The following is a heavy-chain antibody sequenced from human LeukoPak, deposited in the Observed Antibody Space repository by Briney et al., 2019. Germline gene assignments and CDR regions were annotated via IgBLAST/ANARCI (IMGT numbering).Heavy chain of an antibody. CDR1: GFTFSDYY. D-gene: IGHD1-26*01. Sequence: GGSLRHSHAPSGFTFSDYYMSWIPPAPGGRLEGVSYISSSGSTIYYADSVKGRFTISRDNAKNSLYLQMNSLRAEDTAVYYWATQGGTYYYIDVWGKGTTVTVSS. J-gene: IGHJ6*03. CDR3: ATQGGTYYYIDV. V-gene: IGHV3-11*01. CDR2: ISSSGSTI.